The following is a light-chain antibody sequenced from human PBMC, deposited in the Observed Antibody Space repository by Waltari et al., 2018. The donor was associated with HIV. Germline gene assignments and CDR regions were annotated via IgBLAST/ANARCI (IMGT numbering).Light chain of an antibody. CDR3: QQCGGSPGT. J-gene: IGKJ2*01. CDR2: DAS. CDR1: QSISSY. V-gene: IGKV3D-20*01. Sequence: EIVLTQSPATLSLSLGERATLSCGASQSISSYLAWYQQKPGLAPRLLIYDASNRAPGIPDRFSGSESGTEFTLTISRLEPEDFAVYYCQQCGGSPGTFGQGTKLEI.